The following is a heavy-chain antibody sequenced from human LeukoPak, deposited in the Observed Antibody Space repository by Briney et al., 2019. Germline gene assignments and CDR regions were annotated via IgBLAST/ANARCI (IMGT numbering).Heavy chain of an antibody. CDR2: ISGSGGST. D-gene: IGHD2-8*01. V-gene: IGHV3-23*01. CDR3: AKDNIVLMVYAVSYYFDY. CDR1: GFTFSSYE. Sequence: GGSLRLSCAASGFTFSSYEMSWVRQAPGKGLEWVSAISGSGGSTYYADSVKGRFTISRDNSKNTLYLQMNSLRAEDTAVYYCAKDNIVLMVYAVSYYFDYWGQGTLVTVSS. J-gene: IGHJ4*02.